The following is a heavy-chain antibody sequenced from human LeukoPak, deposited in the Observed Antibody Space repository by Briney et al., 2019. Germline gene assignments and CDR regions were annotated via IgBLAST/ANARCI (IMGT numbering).Heavy chain of an antibody. CDR2: ISSNSDSI. V-gene: IGHV3-9*01. D-gene: IGHD3-22*01. CDR3: VKANYDISGYYDV. CDR1: GFTFDDYG. J-gene: IGHJ4*02. Sequence: GRSLRLSCAASGFTFDDYGMHWVRQAGKGLEWVSGISSNSDSIGYADSVKGRFIISRDNAKKSLYLQMNSLRAEDTAVYYCVKANYDISGYYDVWGQGTLATVSS.